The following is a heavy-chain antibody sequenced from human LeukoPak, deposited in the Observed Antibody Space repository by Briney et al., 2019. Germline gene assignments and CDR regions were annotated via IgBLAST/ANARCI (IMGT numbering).Heavy chain of an antibody. CDR3: ARDPPPRGTAMVTGGDY. D-gene: IGHD5-18*01. J-gene: IGHJ4*02. Sequence: GGSLRLSCAASGFTFSSYNMNWVRQAPGKGLEWVSSISSSSSFMFYADSMKGRFTISRDNAKSSLYLQMNSLRAEDTAVYYCARDPPPRGTAMVTGGDYWGQGTLVTVSS. V-gene: IGHV3-21*01. CDR1: GFTFSSYN. CDR2: ISSSSSFM.